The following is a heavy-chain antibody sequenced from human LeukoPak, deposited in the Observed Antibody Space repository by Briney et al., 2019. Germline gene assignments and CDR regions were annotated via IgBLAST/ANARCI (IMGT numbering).Heavy chain of an antibody. CDR3: AKGGSITMIVVVPINDY. CDR2: ISGSGGSA. D-gene: IGHD3-22*01. J-gene: IGHJ4*02. Sequence: PGGSLRLSCAASGFTFSSYAMSWVRQAPGKGLEWVSTISGSGGSAYYADSVKGRFTISRDNSKNTVYLQMNSLRTEDTAVYYCAKGGSITMIVVVPINDYWGQGTLVTVSS. CDR1: GFTFSSYA. V-gene: IGHV3-23*01.